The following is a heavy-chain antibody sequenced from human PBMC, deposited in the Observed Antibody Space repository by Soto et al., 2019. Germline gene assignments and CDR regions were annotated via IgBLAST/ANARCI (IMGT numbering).Heavy chain of an antibody. Sequence: PSETLSLTCSVSGGSVSNKTYYWSWIRQPPGKRLEWIGYVYYSGTTNYDPSLKSRVTISVDLSKNQFSLRLSSVTTADTALYYCARTTAVPNPPRSIYFFDYWGPEALVTVSS. CDR3: ARTTAVPNPPRSIYFFDY. CDR2: VYYSGTT. D-gene: IGHD4-17*01. CDR1: GGSVSNKTYY. V-gene: IGHV4-61*01. J-gene: IGHJ4*01.